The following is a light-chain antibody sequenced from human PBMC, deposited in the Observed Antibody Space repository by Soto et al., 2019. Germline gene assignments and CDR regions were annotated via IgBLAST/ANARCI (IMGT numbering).Light chain of an antibody. CDR1: QSISNNH. J-gene: IGKJ4*01. CDR3: EYYGTSIT. Sequence: EIVLTQSPGTLSLPPGERVTLSCRASQSISNNHLAWYQQKPGQAPRLLIHGTSNRATGIPDRFSGSGSGTDFTLTFSRLEPEDFAVYYCEYYGTSITFGGGTKGGYQ. V-gene: IGKV3-20*01. CDR2: GTS.